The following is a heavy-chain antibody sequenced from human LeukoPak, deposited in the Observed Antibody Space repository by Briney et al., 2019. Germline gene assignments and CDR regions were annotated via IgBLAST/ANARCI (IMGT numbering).Heavy chain of an antibody. V-gene: IGHV4-31*03. CDR2: IYYSGST. D-gene: IGHD2-2*02. J-gene: IGHJ6*02. CDR1: GGSISSGGYY. Sequence: KPSQTLSLTCTVSGGSISSGGYYGTWIRQHPGKGLGWIGYIYYSGSTYYNPSLKSRVTISVDTSKNQFSLKLSSVTAADTAVYYCARGYCSSTSCYTGYGMDVWGQGTTVTVSS. CDR3: ARGYCSSTSCYTGYGMDV.